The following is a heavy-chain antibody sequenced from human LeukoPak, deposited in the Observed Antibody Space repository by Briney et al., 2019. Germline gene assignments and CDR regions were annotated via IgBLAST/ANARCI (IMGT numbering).Heavy chain of an antibody. J-gene: IGHJ4*02. CDR1: GFTFSSYA. CDR2: ISRNSDTI. D-gene: IGHD1-26*01. CDR3: ARDGDGNYYDLDS. Sequence: GGSLRLSCAASGFTFSSYAMSWVRQAPGKGLEWVSYISRNSDTIYYAESVKGRFTISRDNAKNSLYLQMNSLRAEDTAVYYCARDGDGNYYDLDSWGQGTLVTVSS. V-gene: IGHV3-48*01.